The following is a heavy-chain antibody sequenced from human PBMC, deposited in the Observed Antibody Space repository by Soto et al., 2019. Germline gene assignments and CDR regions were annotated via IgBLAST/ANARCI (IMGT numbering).Heavy chain of an antibody. CDR2: ISAYNGNT. V-gene: IGHV1-18*01. CDR1: GYTFTSYG. D-gene: IGHD5-18*01. J-gene: IGHJ4*02. Sequence: ASVKVSCKASGYTFTSYGISWARQAPGQGLEWMGWISAYNGNTNYAQKLQGRVTMTTDTSTSTAYMELRSLRSDDTAVYYCARASRRYSYGYAFDYWGQGTLVTVSS. CDR3: ARASRRYSYGYAFDY.